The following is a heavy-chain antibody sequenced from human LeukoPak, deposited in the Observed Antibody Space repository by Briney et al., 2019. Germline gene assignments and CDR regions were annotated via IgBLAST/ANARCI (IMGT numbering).Heavy chain of an antibody. CDR1: GLTFSDYY. V-gene: IGHV3-11*01. J-gene: IGHJ4*02. CDR3: ARDWGVGRRDY. CDR2: ISSSASSI. D-gene: IGHD3-10*01. Sequence: GVSLRLSCAASGLTFSDYYMSWIRQAPGKGLEWVSYISSSASSIYYADSVKGRFTISRDNVKNSLYLQMNSLRAEDTAVYYCARDWGVGRRDYWGQGTLVTVSS.